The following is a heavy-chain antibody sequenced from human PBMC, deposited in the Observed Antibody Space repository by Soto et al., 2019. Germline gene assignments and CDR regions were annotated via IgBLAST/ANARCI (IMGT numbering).Heavy chain of an antibody. D-gene: IGHD6-13*01. V-gene: IGHV1-8*01. Sequence: QVQLVQSGAEVKKPGASVKVSCKASGYTFTSYDINWVRQATGQGLEWMGWMNPNSGNTGYAQKFQGRVTMTRNTSKRTAYMELSSLRSEDTAVYYCARGGYGSRWGPNWFDPWGQGTLVTVSS. J-gene: IGHJ5*02. CDR3: ARGGYGSRWGPNWFDP. CDR2: MNPNSGNT. CDR1: GYTFTSYD.